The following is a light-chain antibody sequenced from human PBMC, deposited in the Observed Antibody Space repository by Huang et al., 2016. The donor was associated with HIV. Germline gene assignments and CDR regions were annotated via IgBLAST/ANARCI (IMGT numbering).Light chain of an antibody. V-gene: IGKV1-5*03. CDR2: KAS. J-gene: IGKJ1*01. CDR1: QTITNW. Sequence: DIQMTQSPSTLSASVGDRVTITCRASQTITNWVAWYQQKPGKDPKLLIYKASTLETGVPSRFSGSGSGTEFTLTSNSMQPDDFATYYCQQYSSWRTFGQGTKVE. CDR3: QQYSSWRT.